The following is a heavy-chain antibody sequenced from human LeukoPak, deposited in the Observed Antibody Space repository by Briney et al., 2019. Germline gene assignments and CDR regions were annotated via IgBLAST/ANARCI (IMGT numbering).Heavy chain of an antibody. D-gene: IGHD3-22*01. CDR2: IYYSGST. CDR3: ARDPGGYYDSSGYYSHVGYCDY. Sequence: PGETLSLPCSVCGGSISRYYWRWIRQPPGKGLEWMGDIYYSGSTNYNPFFKIRVTISVHTSKNQFYLKLSSVTAADTAVYYCARDPGGYYDSSGYYSHVGYCDYWGQGTLVTVSS. V-gene: IGHV4-59*01. J-gene: IGHJ4*02. CDR1: GGSISRYY.